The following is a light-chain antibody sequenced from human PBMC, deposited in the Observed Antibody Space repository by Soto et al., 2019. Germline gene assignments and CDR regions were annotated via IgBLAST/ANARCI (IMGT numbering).Light chain of an antibody. V-gene: IGLV2-8*01. J-gene: IGLJ3*02. Sequence: QSVLTQPPSASGSPGQSVTISCTGSSSDVGGYNYVSWYQQHPGKAAKLMIYEVSKRPSGVPDRFSGSKSGKTASLTVSGLQAEDEADYYCSSYAGSNNLVFGGGTQLTVL. CDR1: SSDVGGYNY. CDR3: SSYAGSNNLV. CDR2: EVS.